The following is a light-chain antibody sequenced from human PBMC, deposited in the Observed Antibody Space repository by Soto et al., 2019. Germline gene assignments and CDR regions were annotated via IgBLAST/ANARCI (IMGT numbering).Light chain of an antibody. V-gene: IGLV2-11*01. J-gene: IGLJ1*01. CDR3: CSYAGSYNWV. Sequence: QSALTQPRSVSGSPGQSVTISCTGTSRDVGGYNYVSWYQQHPGKAPKLMIYDVSKRPSGVPDRFSGSKSGNTASLTISGLQAEDEADYYCCSYAGSYNWVFGTGTKVTVL. CDR1: SRDVGGYNY. CDR2: DVS.